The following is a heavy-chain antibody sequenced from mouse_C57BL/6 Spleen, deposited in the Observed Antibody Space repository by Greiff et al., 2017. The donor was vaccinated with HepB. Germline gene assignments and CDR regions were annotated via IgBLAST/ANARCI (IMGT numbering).Heavy chain of an antibody. V-gene: IGHV1-52*01. Sequence: QVQLKQPGAELVRPGSSVKLSCKASGYTFTSYWMHWVKQRPIQGLEWIGNIDPSDSETHYNQKFKDKATLTVDKSSSTAYMQLSSLTSEDSAVYYCARGGGYEYDVDWFAYWGQGTLVTVSA. D-gene: IGHD2-4*01. CDR1: GYTFTSYW. CDR2: IDPSDSET. J-gene: IGHJ3*01. CDR3: ARGGGYEYDVDWFAY.